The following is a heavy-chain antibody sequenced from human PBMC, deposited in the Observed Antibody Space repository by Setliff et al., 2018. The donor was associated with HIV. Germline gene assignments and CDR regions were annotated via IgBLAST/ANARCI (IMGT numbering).Heavy chain of an antibody. D-gene: IGHD3-22*01. CDR2: IKSKIDGGTT. Sequence: KSGGSLRLSCAASGFTFSNAWMSWVRQAPGKGLEWVGRIKSKIDGGTTDYAAPVKGRFTISRDDSKNMLYLQMNRLKTEDTAVYYCTTDWLGEKYYYDSSDYPDFDYWGQGTLVTVSS. J-gene: IGHJ4*02. CDR3: TTDWLGEKYYYDSSDYPDFDY. V-gene: IGHV3-15*01. CDR1: GFTFSNAW.